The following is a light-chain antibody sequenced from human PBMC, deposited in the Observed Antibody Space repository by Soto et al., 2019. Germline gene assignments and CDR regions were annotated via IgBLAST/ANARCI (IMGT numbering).Light chain of an antibody. Sequence: DIVMTQSPDSLAVSLGESSTINCKSSQSVLYSSNNKNYLVWYQQKPGQAPKLLIKWASTRESGVPDRFSGSGSGTDFTLTISSLQAEDVAVYYCHQHYNNPLTCGGGTKVDIK. CDR1: QSVLYSSNNKNY. J-gene: IGKJ4*01. V-gene: IGKV4-1*01. CDR2: WAS. CDR3: HQHYNNPLT.